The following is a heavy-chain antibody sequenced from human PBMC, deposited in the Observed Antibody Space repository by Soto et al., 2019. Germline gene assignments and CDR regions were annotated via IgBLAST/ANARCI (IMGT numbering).Heavy chain of an antibody. CDR2: ISYDGSKD. CDR3: ANHYDILTGYPFDY. V-gene: IGHV3-30*18. Sequence: GGSLRLSCAASGFTFSSYWMHWVRQAPGKGLEWVATISYDGSKDYYGDSVKGRFSISRDNSKNTLYLHMNSLRAEDTAEYYCANHYDILTGYPFDYWGQGTLVTVSS. CDR1: GFTFSSYW. D-gene: IGHD3-9*01. J-gene: IGHJ4*02.